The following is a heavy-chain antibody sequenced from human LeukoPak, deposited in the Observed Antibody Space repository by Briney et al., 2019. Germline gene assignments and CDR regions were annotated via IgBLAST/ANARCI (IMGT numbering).Heavy chain of an antibody. CDR3: AKDLVTVVTPDDY. J-gene: IGHJ4*02. D-gene: IGHD4-23*01. Sequence: PGASLRLSCAASGFTFSSYAMSWVRQAPGKGLEWVSAISGCGGSTYYADSVKGRFTISRDNSKNTLYLQMNSLRAEDTAVYYCAKDLVTVVTPDDYWGQGTLVTVSS. V-gene: IGHV3-23*01. CDR2: ISGCGGST. CDR1: GFTFSSYA.